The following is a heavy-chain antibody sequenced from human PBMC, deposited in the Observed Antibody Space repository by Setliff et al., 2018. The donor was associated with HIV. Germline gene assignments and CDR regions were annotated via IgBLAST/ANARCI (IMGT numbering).Heavy chain of an antibody. Sequence: ASVKVSCKAPGDTFTGYYMHWVRQAPGQGLEWMGWINPNSGGTNYAQKFQGRVIMTRDTSISTAYMQLSRLRSDDTAVYYCAREERYYDGKGALDYWGQGTLVTVSS. V-gene: IGHV1-2*02. D-gene: IGHD3-22*01. J-gene: IGHJ4*02. CDR1: GDTFTGYY. CDR2: INPNSGGT. CDR3: AREERYYDGKGALDY.